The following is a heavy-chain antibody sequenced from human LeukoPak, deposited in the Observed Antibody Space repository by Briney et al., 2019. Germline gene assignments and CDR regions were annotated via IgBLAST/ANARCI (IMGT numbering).Heavy chain of an antibody. CDR1: GFTFSSYA. Sequence: GGSLRLSCAASGFTFSSYAMSWVRQAPGKGLEWVANIKQDGSEKYYVDSVKGRFTISRDNAKNSLYLQMNSLRAEDTAVYYCARAMWELTWWDWGQGTLVTVSS. CDR3: ARAMWELTWWD. CDR2: IKQDGSEK. V-gene: IGHV3-7*01. J-gene: IGHJ4*02. D-gene: IGHD1-26*01.